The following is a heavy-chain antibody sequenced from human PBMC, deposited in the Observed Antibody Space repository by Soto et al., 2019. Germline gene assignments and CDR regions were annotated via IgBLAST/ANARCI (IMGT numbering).Heavy chain of an antibody. CDR3: ARQGFSKHYFYAADV. Sequence: GESLKISCKASGYSFTSYWIGWVRQTPGKGXXXXXXXXXXXXXXXXXXXXEGHVTISADRSTNIAFLHLRSLEASDTATYFCARQGFSKHYFYAADVWGQGTTVTVSS. V-gene: IGHV5-51*01. CDR2: XXXXXXXX. CDR1: GYSFTSYW. J-gene: IGHJ6*02. D-gene: IGHD6-13*01.